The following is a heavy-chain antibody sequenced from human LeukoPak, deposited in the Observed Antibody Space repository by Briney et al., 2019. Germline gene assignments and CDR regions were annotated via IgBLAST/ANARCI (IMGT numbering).Heavy chain of an antibody. Sequence: SETLSLTCTVSGGTISSYYWSWIRQPAGKGLEWIGRIYTSGSTNYNPSLKSRVTMSVDTSKNQFSLKLSSVTAADTAVYYCARVMRTKLGVLHAFDIWGQGTMVTVSS. D-gene: IGHD3-16*01. CDR3: ARVMRTKLGVLHAFDI. J-gene: IGHJ3*02. CDR1: GGTISSYY. CDR2: IYTSGST. V-gene: IGHV4-4*07.